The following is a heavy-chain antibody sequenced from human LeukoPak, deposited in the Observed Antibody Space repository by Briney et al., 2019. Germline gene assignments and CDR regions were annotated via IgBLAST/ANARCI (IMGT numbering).Heavy chain of an antibody. V-gene: IGHV3-30*02. CDR3: ARLGFGELLSDY. CDR1: GFIFNSYG. Sequence: GGSLRLSCAASGFIFNSYGMHWVRQAPGKGLEWVAFIRYDGSNKYYADSVKGRFTISRDNSKNTLYLQMNSLRAEDTAVYYCARLGFGELLSDYWGQGTLVTVSS. J-gene: IGHJ4*02. D-gene: IGHD3-10*01. CDR2: IRYDGSNK.